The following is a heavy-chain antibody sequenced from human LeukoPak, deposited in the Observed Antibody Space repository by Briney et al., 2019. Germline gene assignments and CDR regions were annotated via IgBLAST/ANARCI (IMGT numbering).Heavy chain of an antibody. CDR1: GFTFSSYW. V-gene: IGHV3-7*05. D-gene: IGHD4-17*01. CDR3: ARDGFAWVSGIDYGWFDC. CDR2: IKQDGSKK. Sequence: SGGCLRLSCAASGFTFSSYWMTWVRQAPGKGLEWVANIKQDGSKKNYVDSVKGRFSISRDNAKNSLYLQMNSLRAEDTAVYYCARDGFAWVSGIDYGWFDCWGQGTLVTVSS. J-gene: IGHJ4*02.